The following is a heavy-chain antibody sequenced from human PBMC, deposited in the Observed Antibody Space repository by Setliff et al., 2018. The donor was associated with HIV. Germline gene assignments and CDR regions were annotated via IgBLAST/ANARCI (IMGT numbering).Heavy chain of an antibody. CDR3: ARLYRWELLRPMI. Sequence: VGSLRLSCAASGFTFSSYGMHWVRQAPGKGLEWVAFIRYDGSNKYYADSVKGRFTISRDNSKNTLYLQMNSLRAEDTAVYYCARLYRWELLRPMIWGQGTLVTVSS. CDR1: GFTFSSYG. D-gene: IGHD1-26*01. J-gene: IGHJ4*02. V-gene: IGHV3-30*02. CDR2: IRYDGSNK.